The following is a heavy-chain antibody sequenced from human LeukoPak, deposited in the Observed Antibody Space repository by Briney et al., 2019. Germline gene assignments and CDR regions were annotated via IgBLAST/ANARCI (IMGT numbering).Heavy chain of an antibody. CDR1: GFTFITNG. CDR3: VRGVEPLAANTLAY. J-gene: IGHJ4*02. D-gene: IGHD1-14*01. Sequence: GGSLRLSCAASGFTFITNGMTWVRQAPGKGLEWVSVIYSDGNTKYADSVQGRFTISRDNSKNTLYLEMNSLSADDTAVYYCVRGVEPLAANTLAYWGQGTLVTVSS. V-gene: IGHV3-53*01. CDR2: IYSDGNT.